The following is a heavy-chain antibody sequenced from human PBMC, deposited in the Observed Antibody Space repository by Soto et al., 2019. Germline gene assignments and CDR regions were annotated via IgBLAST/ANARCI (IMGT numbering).Heavy chain of an antibody. V-gene: IGHV1-46*01. CDR1: GYTFTSYY. CDR2: FNPSGGST. Sequence: VKVSCKTSGYTFTSYYMHWVRQAPGQGLEWMGIFNPSGGSTTSAQKFQGRVTMTSDTSTSTVYMELSSLRSEDTAVYYCAREVANIVRLRGLTRTDPWGQGTQATVS. J-gene: IGHJ5*02. D-gene: IGHD3-10*01. CDR3: AREVANIVRLRGLTRTDP.